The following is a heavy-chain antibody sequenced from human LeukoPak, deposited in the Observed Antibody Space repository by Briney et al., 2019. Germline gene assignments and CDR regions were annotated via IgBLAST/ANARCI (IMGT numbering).Heavy chain of an antibody. J-gene: IGHJ4*02. D-gene: IGHD3-9*01. Sequence: GGSLRLSCAASGFTLSSYSMNWVRQAPGKGLEWVSSISSSSSYIYYADSVKGRFTISRDNAKNSLYLQMNSLRAEDTAVYYCARATYYDILTGYSGYWGQGTLVTVSS. CDR1: GFTLSSYS. CDR2: ISSSSSYI. CDR3: ARATYYDILTGYSGY. V-gene: IGHV3-21*01.